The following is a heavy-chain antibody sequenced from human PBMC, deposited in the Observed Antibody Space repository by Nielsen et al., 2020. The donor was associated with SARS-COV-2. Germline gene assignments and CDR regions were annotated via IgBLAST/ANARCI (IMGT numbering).Heavy chain of an antibody. J-gene: IGHJ6*02. CDR3: AREGPEIAVAGSCLDV. Sequence: GGSLRLSCAASGFTFSSYEMHWVRQAPGKGLEWVSYISSSGSTMYYADSVKGRFTISRDNAKRSLNLQMNSLRAEDTGVYYCAREGPEIAVAGSCLDVWGQGTTVTVSS. CDR1: GFTFSSYE. CDR2: ISSSGSTM. V-gene: IGHV3-48*03. D-gene: IGHD6-19*01.